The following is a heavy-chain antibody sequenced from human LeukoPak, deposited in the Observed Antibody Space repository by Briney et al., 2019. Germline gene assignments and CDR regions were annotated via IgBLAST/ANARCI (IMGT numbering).Heavy chain of an antibody. Sequence: SWVRQTPGKGLEWIGYIYYSGSTYYNPSLKSRVTISVDTSKNQFSLKLSSVTAADTAVYYCARDDYGDYYFDYWGQGTLVTVSS. CDR3: ARDDYGDYYFDY. V-gene: IGHV4-31*02. J-gene: IGHJ4*02. CDR2: IYYSGST. D-gene: IGHD4-17*01.